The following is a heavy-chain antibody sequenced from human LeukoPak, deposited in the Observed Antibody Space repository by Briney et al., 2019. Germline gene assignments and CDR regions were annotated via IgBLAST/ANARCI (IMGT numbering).Heavy chain of an antibody. Sequence: KSGGSLRLSCAASGFTFSSYSMNWVRQAPGKGLEWVSSISSSSSYIYYADSVKGRITISRDNAKNTLYLQMNSLRAEDTALYYCARALGNAFDIWGQGTMVTVSS. CDR2: ISSSSSYI. CDR1: GFTFSSYS. V-gene: IGHV3-21*01. D-gene: IGHD7-27*01. CDR3: ARALGNAFDI. J-gene: IGHJ3*02.